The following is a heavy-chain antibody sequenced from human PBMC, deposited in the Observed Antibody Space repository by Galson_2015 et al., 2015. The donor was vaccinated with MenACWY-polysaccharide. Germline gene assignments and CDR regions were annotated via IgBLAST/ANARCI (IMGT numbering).Heavy chain of an antibody. J-gene: IGHJ3*01. D-gene: IGHD3-3*01. CDR1: GYTFTSYG. CDR2: ISSYNGNT. Sequence: QSGAEVKKPGASVKVSCKASGYTFTSYGITWVRQAPGQGLECMGWISSYNGNTNYAQNLQGRVTFTIDTATSTAYMGLRSLTSDDTAVYYCARETYRAFRSGFYHDAFDVWGQGTMVTVSS. V-gene: IGHV1-18*01. CDR3: ARETYRAFRSGFYHDAFDV.